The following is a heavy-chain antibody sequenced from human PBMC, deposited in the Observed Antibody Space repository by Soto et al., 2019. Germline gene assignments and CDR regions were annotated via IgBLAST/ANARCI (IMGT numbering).Heavy chain of an antibody. J-gene: IGHJ5*02. CDR3: AKEISLSWNFPPSRPT. CDR2: ISGSGGST. CDR1: GFTFSSYA. V-gene: IGHV3-23*01. Sequence: EVQLLESGGGLVQPGGSLRFSCAASGFTFSSYAMSWVRQAPGKGLEWVSAISGSGGSTYYADSVKGRFTISRDNSKNTLYLQMNSLRAEDTAVYYCAKEISLSWNFPPSRPTWGQGTLVTVSS. D-gene: IGHD1-7*01.